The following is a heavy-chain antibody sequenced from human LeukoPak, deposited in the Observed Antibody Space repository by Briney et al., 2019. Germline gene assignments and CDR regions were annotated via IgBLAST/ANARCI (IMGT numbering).Heavy chain of an antibody. V-gene: IGHV3-48*03. Sequence: GGSLRLSCAGSGFPFSTYDMTWVRQAPGEGLEWVSFISPTGDIVYYADSVKGRFTISRDNAKNSLYLQMNSLRAEDTAVYYCASSGSYFDYWGQGTLVTVSS. D-gene: IGHD1-26*01. CDR3: ASSGSYFDY. CDR2: ISPTGDIV. CDR1: GFPFSTYD. J-gene: IGHJ4*02.